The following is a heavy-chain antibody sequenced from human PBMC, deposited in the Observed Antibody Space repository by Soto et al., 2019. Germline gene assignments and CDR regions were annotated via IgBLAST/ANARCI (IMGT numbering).Heavy chain of an antibody. CDR2: IFYSGGT. CDR1: GGSIRSYY. D-gene: IGHD5-18*01. CDR3: ARGAADTAMVDY. Sequence: SETLSLTCTVSGGSIRSYYWTWIRQPPGKGLEWLGYIFYSGGTFYNPSLKSRVTISIHTSKSQFSLQLTSVTAADTAVYYCARGAADTAMVDYWGQGTLVTVSS. J-gene: IGHJ4*02. V-gene: IGHV4-59*01.